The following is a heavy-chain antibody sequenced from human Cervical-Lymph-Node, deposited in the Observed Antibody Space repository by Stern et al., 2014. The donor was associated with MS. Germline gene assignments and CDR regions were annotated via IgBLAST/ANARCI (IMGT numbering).Heavy chain of an antibody. V-gene: IGHV2-5*02. CDR3: AHSRVKYCRGGTCYSSLFDY. CDR2: NYWDDDK. D-gene: IGHD2-15*01. J-gene: IGHJ4*02. Sequence: QITLKGSGPTLVKPTQTVTLTCTLSGFSVATAGVGVGWIRQPPGKALEWLALNYWDDDKLYSPSLKNRLTIIKDTSKNQVVLTMTNVDPVDTATYYCAHSRVKYCRGGTCYSSLFDYWGQGTLVTVSS. CDR1: GFSVATAGVG.